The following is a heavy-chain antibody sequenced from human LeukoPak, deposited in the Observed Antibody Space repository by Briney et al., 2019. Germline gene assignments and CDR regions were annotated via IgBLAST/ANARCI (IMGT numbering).Heavy chain of an antibody. Sequence: LVKVSCKASGGTFTNYAINWVRQAPGQGLEWMGRIIPILDVTNYAQKFQGRVTMTRDTSTSTVYMELSSLRSEDTAVYYCAREGRSLDYWGQGTLVTVSS. CDR2: IIPILDVT. D-gene: IGHD3-16*01. J-gene: IGHJ4*02. V-gene: IGHV1-69*04. CDR3: AREGRSLDY. CDR1: GGTFTNYA.